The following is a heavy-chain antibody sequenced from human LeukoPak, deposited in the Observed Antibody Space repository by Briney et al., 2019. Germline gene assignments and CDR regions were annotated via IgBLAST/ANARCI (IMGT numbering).Heavy chain of an antibody. J-gene: IGHJ5*02. CDR2: IYYSGST. CDR3: ARHYYDSSGYIFP. CDR1: GGSISSGDYY. Sequence: SETLSLTCTVPGGSISSGDYYWRWIRQPPGKGLEWIGYIYYSGSTYYNPSLKSRVTISVDTSKNQFSLKLSSVTAADTAVYYCARHYYDSSGYIFPWGQGTLVTVSS. V-gene: IGHV4-30-4*01. D-gene: IGHD3-22*01.